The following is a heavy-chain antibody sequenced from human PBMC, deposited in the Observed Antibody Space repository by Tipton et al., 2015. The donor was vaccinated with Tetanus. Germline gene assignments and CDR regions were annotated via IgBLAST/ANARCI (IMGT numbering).Heavy chain of an antibody. CDR1: GVSVTTYH. CDR3: ARGVPYSTTMGSDWFDP. Sequence: TLSLTCNVSGVSVTTYHWSWIRQSPDKGLEWLGDVIYDGTSYYNPSLNSRVKISLDTSMNQVSLTRTSVTAADTALYYCARGVPYSTTMGSDWFDPWGQGTLVTVSS. V-gene: IGHV4-59*04. CDR2: VIYDGTS. D-gene: IGHD2-2*01. J-gene: IGHJ5*02.